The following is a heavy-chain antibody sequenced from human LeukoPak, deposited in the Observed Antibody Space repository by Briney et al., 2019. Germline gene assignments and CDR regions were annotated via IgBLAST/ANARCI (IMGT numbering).Heavy chain of an antibody. D-gene: IGHD2-21*01. Sequence: PGGSLRLSCAASGFTFGSPWMHWVRQAPGKGLEWVGRIKPKTDGETTEYAAPVKDRFSISRDDSKSMMYLQMNSLKTEDTAVYYCITPLPYSAQGGQGTLVTVSS. J-gene: IGHJ4*02. CDR2: IKPKTDGETT. CDR3: ITPLPYSAQ. V-gene: IGHV3-15*07. CDR1: GFTFGSPW.